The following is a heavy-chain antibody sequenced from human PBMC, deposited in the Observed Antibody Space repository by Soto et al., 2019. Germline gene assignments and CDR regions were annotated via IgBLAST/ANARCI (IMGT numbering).Heavy chain of an antibody. CDR1: GFTFRDYA. J-gene: IGHJ5*02. Sequence: HPGGSLRLSCAASGFTFRDYAMSWVRQAPGKGLEWVATISGRLDSAFYADSVEGRFTISRGSSNNILYLQMSSLRSEDTAVYYCVRRHVSATGIDWFDPWGKGTLVTVSS. V-gene: IGHV3-23*01. CDR3: VRRHVSATGIDWFDP. D-gene: IGHD6-13*01. CDR2: ISGRLDSA.